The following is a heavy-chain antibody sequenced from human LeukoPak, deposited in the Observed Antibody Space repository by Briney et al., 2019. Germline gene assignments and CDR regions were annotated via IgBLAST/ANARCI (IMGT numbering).Heavy chain of an antibody. CDR2: IYPGDSDT. CDR1: GXSFTSYC. V-gene: IGHV5-51*01. D-gene: IGHD5-18*01. Sequence: KRGESLKISFKGSGXSFTSYCIGWVRQMPGKGLEWMGIIYPGDSDTRYSPSFQGQVTISADKSISTAYLQWSSLKASDTAMYYCARPLSRGYTYGLDYWGQGTLVTVSS. CDR3: ARPLSRGYTYGLDY. J-gene: IGHJ4*02.